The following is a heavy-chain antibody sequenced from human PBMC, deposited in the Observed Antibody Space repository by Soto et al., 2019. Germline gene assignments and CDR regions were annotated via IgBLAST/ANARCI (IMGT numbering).Heavy chain of an antibody. J-gene: IGHJ4*02. CDR3: ARHYSSGWEAYYFDY. D-gene: IGHD6-19*01. Sequence: SETLSLTCTVSGGSISSSSYYWGWIRQPPGKGLEWIGSIYYSGSTYYNPSLKSRVTISVDTSKNQFSLKLSSVTAADTAVYYCARHYSSGWEAYYFDYWGQGTLVTVSS. V-gene: IGHV4-39*01. CDR2: IYYSGST. CDR1: GGSISSSSYY.